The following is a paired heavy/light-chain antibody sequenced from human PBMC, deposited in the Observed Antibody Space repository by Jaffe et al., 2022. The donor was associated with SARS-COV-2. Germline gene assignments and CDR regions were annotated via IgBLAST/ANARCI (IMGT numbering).Light chain of an antibody. CDR3: QQYGSSPLGLFT. Sequence: EIVLTQSPGTLSLSPGERATLSCRASQSVSSSYLAWYQQKPGQAPRLLIYGASSRATGIPDRFSGSGSGTDFTLTISRLEPEDFAVYYCQQYGSSPLGLFTFGPGTKVDIK. V-gene: IGKV3-20*01. J-gene: IGKJ3*01. CDR2: GAS. CDR1: QSVSSSY.
Heavy chain of an antibody. V-gene: IGHV5-51*01. D-gene: IGHD3-22*01. CDR2: IYPGDSDT. J-gene: IGHJ2*01. Sequence: EVQLVQSGAEVKKPGESLKISCKGSGYSFTSYWIGWVRQMPGKGLEWMGIIYPGDSDTRYSPSFQGQVTISADKSISTAYLQWSSLKASDTAMYYCARSSYDSSGYYYVERNWYFDLWGRGTLVTVSS. CDR3: ARSSYDSSGYYYVERNWYFDL. CDR1: GYSFTSYW.